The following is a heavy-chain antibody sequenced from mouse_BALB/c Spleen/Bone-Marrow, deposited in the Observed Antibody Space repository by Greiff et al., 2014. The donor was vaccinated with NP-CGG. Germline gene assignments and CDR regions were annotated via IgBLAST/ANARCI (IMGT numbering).Heavy chain of an antibody. CDR2: ISSGGGST. Sequence: EVQRVESGGGLVKPGGSLKLSCAASGFAFSSYDMSWVRQTPEKRLEWVAYISSGGGSTSYSDTVKGRFNISRDNAKNTPYLQMSSLKSEDTAMDYCAREILRGFAYWGQGTLVTVSA. CDR1: GFAFSSYD. J-gene: IGHJ3*01. D-gene: IGHD5-1-1*01. CDR3: AREILRGFAY. V-gene: IGHV5-12-1*01.